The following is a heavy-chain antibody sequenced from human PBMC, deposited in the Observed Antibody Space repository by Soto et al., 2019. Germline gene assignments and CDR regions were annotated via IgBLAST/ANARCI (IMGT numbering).Heavy chain of an antibody. J-gene: IGHJ6*03. V-gene: IGHV1-18*01. CDR3: ARDSPGGYCSSTSCYDVYYYYYMDV. Sequence: QVQLVQSGAEVKKPGASVKVSCKASGYTFTSYGITWVRQAPGQGLEWLGWISPYNGKTNYAQKLQGKVTMTTDTSTSTAYMELRSLRSDDTAVYYCARDSPGGYCSSTSCYDVYYYYYMDVWGKGTTVTVSS. CDR2: ISPYNGKT. D-gene: IGHD2-2*01. CDR1: GYTFTSYG.